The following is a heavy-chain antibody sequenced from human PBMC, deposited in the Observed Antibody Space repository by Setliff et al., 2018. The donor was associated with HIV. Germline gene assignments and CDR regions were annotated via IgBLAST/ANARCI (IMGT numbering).Heavy chain of an antibody. D-gene: IGHD2-21*01. CDR2: INHSGST. V-gene: IGHV4-34*01. CDR1: GGSLSAYY. J-gene: IGHJ5*02. Sequence: SETLSLTCAVYGGSLSAYYWSWIRQPPGKGLEWIGEINHSGSTNYNPSLKTRVTIMVDTSKNQFSLKLGSVTAADTAVYYCARVPVAGANWFDPWGLGTLVTVSS. CDR3: ARVPVAGANWFDP.